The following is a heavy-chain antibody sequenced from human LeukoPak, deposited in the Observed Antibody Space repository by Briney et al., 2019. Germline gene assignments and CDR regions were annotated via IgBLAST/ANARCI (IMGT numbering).Heavy chain of an antibody. D-gene: IGHD2-2*01. V-gene: IGHV1-18*01. CDR3: ARGPLRYCSSTSCYYMDV. J-gene: IGHJ6*03. CDR2: ISAYNGNT. CDR1: GYTFTSYG. Sequence: ASVKVSCKASGYTFTSYGISWVRQAPGQGLEWMGWISAYNGNTNYAQKLQGRVTMTTDTSTSTAYMELGSLRSDDTAVYYCARGPLRYCSSTSCYYMDVWGKGTTVTVSS.